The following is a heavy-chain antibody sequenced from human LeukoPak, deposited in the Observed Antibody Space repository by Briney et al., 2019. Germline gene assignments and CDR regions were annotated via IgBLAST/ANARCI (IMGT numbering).Heavy chain of an antibody. D-gene: IGHD4-11*01. Sequence: SETLSLTCTVSGGSISSYYWSWIRQPPGKGLEWIGYIYYSGSTNYNPSLKSRVTISVDTPKNQFSLKLSSVTAADTAVYYCARDYRAFDIWGQGTMVTVSS. CDR2: IYYSGST. CDR3: ARDYRAFDI. J-gene: IGHJ3*02. V-gene: IGHV4-59*01. CDR1: GGSISSYY.